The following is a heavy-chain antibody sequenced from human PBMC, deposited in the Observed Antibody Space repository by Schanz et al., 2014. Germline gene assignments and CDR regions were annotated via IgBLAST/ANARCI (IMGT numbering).Heavy chain of an antibody. Sequence: EVQLVESGGGLVQPGGPLRLSCAASGFTVSSNYMSWVRQAPGKGLEWVSITYSGGSTYYADSVKGRFSISRDLSSNTLYLQMNSLRADDSAIYYCAKDHPSSGWPAFDVWGQGTQVTVSS. J-gene: IGHJ4*02. D-gene: IGHD6-19*01. CDR1: GFTVSSNY. CDR3: AKDHPSSGWPAFDV. CDR2: TYSGGST. V-gene: IGHV3-66*01.